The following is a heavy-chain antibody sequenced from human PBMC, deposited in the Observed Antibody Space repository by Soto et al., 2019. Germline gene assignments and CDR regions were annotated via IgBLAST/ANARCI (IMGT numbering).Heavy chain of an antibody. J-gene: IGHJ6*02. CDR2: INAGNGNT. D-gene: IGHD1-20*01. Sequence: GASVKVSCTASGYPFTSYAMHWVRHAPEQRLEWMGWINAGNGNTKYSQKFQGRVTITRDRSASTAYMELSSLRSEDAAVYYCARDISFGSNWNDGRTNDYYYGMDVWGQGTTVTVSS. CDR3: ARDISFGSNWNDGRTNDYYYGMDV. CDR1: GYPFTSYA. V-gene: IGHV1-3*01.